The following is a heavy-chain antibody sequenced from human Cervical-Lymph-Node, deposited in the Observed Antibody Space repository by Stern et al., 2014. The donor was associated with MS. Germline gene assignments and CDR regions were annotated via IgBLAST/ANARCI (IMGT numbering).Heavy chain of an antibody. Sequence: QVQLVQSGAEVKKPGASVKVSCEASGYTFTSYGISWVRQAPGQGLEWMGWISAYNDNTKYTQKVQGRVMTTDTSTSTAYMELRSLRSDDTAVYYCARDSIAVPAKTGDHWGQGTLVTVSS. D-gene: IGHD2-15*01. J-gene: IGHJ4*02. CDR1: GYTFTSYG. CDR3: ARDSIAVPAKTGDH. CDR2: ISAYNDNT. V-gene: IGHV1-18*01.